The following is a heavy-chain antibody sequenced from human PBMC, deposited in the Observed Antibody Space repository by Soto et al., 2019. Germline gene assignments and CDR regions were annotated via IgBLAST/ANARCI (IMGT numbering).Heavy chain of an antibody. CDR3: ATGSLTSTGGRIGYHYNAMDV. CDR1: GGTFSSHS. D-gene: IGHD1-26*01. CDR2: IIPIFGPA. Sequence: QVQLVQSGAEVKKPGSSVKVSCKSSGGTFSSHSINWVRQAPGQGLEWMGGIIPIFGPANFAKKFQGRVTSTADESTTTAYMELSSLTSEDTAVYYCATGSLTSTGGRIGYHYNAMDVWGQGTTVTVSS. J-gene: IGHJ6*02. V-gene: IGHV1-69*01.